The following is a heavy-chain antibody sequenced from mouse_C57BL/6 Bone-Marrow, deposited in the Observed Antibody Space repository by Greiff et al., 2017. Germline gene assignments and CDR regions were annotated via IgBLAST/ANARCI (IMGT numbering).Heavy chain of an antibody. CDR2: IYPRSGNT. V-gene: IGHV1-81*01. Sequence: VKLMESGAELARPGASVKLSCKASGYTFTSYGISWVKQRTGQGLEWIGEIYPRSGNTYYNEKFKGKATLTADKSSSTAYMELRSLTSEDSAVYFCARVKKYWYFDVWGTGTTVTVSS. J-gene: IGHJ1*03. CDR3: ARVKKYWYFDV. CDR1: GYTFTSYG.